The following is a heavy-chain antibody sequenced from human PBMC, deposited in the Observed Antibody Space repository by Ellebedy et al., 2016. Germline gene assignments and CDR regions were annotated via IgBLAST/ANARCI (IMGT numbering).Heavy chain of an antibody. D-gene: IGHD3-10*01. CDR3: AHSLLWFGVFDY. CDR2: IDWDDDK. V-gene: IGHV2-70*12. Sequence: SGPTLVKPTQTLTLTCTFSGFSLSTSGMCVSWIRQPPGKALEWLARIDWDDDKYYSTSLKTRLTISKDTSKNQVVLTMTNMDPVDTATYYCAHSLLWFGVFDYWGQGTLVTVSS. CDR1: GFSLSTSGMC. J-gene: IGHJ4*02.